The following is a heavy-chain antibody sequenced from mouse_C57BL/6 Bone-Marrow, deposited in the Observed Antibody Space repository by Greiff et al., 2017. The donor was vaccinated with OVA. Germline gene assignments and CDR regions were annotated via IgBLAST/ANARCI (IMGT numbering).Heavy chain of an antibody. Sequence: VQLQQPGAELVKPGASVKLSCKASGYTFTSYWMQWVKQRPGQGLEWIGEIDPSDSYTNYNQKFKGKATLTVDTSSSTAYMQLRSLTSADYAGEYCARLDDCSSQAWFAYWGQGTLVTVSA. D-gene: IGHD1-1*01. CDR3: ARLDDCSSQAWFAY. J-gene: IGHJ3*01. CDR2: IDPSDSYT. V-gene: IGHV1-50*01. CDR1: GYTFTSYW.